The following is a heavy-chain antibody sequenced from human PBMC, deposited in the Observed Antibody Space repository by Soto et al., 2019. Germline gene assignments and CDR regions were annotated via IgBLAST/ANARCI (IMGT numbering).Heavy chain of an antibody. D-gene: IGHD3-3*01. J-gene: IGHJ6*03. Sequence: EVQLVESGGGLVQPGGSLRLSCAASGFTFSSYWMSWVRQAPGKGLEWVANIKQDGSEKYYLDSVNGRFTISRDNAKNSLYLQMNSLRAEDTAVYYCAREGEGDFWSGYYTHYYYMDVWGKGTTVTVSS. V-gene: IGHV3-7*01. CDR1: GFTFSSYW. CDR2: IKQDGSEK. CDR3: AREGEGDFWSGYYTHYYYMDV.